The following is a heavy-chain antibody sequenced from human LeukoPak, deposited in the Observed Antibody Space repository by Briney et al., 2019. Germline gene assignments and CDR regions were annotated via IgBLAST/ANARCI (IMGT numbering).Heavy chain of an antibody. CDR1: GGSISSSSYY. Sequence: SETLSLTCTVSGGSISSSSYYWGWIRQPPGKGLEWIGSIYYSGSTYYNPSLKSRVTISVDTSKNQFSLKLSSVTAADTAVYYCAREGREGQAAARGYWGQGTLVTVSS. CDR2: IYYSGST. V-gene: IGHV4-39*07. D-gene: IGHD6-13*01. J-gene: IGHJ4*02. CDR3: AREGREGQAAARGY.